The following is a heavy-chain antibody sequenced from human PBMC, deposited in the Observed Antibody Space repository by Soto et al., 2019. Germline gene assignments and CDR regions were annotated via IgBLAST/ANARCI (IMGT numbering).Heavy chain of an antibody. Sequence: EVQLVESGGGLVEPGGSLRLSCAASGFTFSAFDMHWVRQATGKGLEWVAAIGTLHDAYYPDSVKGRFTISRENAKNSLYLQMNSLRAEGTAVYYCAKDWGGGGLVDAFDIWGQGTMVTVSS. J-gene: IGHJ3*02. CDR2: IGTLHDA. D-gene: IGHD2-21*01. CDR3: AKDWGGGGLVDAFDI. CDR1: GFTFSAFD. V-gene: IGHV3-13*01.